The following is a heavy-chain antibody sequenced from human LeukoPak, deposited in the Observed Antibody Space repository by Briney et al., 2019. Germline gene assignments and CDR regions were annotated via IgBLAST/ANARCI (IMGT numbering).Heavy chain of an antibody. V-gene: IGHV3-7*01. J-gene: IGHJ5*02. CDR2: IKQDGSEK. CDR3: ARDRVFGAMGTGNWFDP. D-gene: IGHD3-16*01. Sequence: PGGSLRLSCAASGFTFSSYWMSWVRQAPGKGLEWVANIKQDGSEKYYVDSVKGRFTISRDNAKNSLYLQMNSLRAEDTAVYYCARDRVFGAMGTGNWFDPWGQGTLVTVSS. CDR1: GFTFSSYW.